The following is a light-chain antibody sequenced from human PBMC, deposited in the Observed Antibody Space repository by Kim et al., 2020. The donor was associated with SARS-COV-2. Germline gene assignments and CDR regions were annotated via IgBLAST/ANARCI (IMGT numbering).Light chain of an antibody. CDR3: TSRDSSGKHYV. Sequence: SSELTQDPAVSVALGQTVRITCQGDSLRNYYASWYRQKPGQAPVLVIYRKSDRPSGIPDRFSGSSSGHTASLTITGAQAEDEADYYCTSRDSSGKHYVFG. CDR2: RKS. V-gene: IGLV3-19*01. CDR1: SLRNYY. J-gene: IGLJ1*01.